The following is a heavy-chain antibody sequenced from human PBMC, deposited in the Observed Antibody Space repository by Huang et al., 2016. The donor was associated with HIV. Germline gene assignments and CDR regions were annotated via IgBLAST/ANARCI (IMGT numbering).Heavy chain of an antibody. CDR3: ARLIGSPSFYYGLDV. Sequence: EVQLVQSGAEVKKRGESLQISCKCSGYRFRSNWIGWVRQMPGKGLEWMGSIYPGDYNTRYTPSFQGTVTIVADKSINTAYLLWSSLKASDTAMYYCARLIGSPSFYYGLDVWGQETTVTVSS. J-gene: IGHJ6*02. CDR1: GYRFRSNW. D-gene: IGHD3-10*01. V-gene: IGHV5-51*01. CDR2: IYPGDYNT.